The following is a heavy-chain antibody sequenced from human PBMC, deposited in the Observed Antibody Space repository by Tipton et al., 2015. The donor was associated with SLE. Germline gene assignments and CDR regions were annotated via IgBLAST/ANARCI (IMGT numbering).Heavy chain of an antibody. Sequence: TLSLTCTVSGGSIRSYYWSWIRQPPGKGLEWIGYIYYSGSTNYNPSPKSRVTISVDTSKNQFSLKLISVTDAGTAVYYCARRYGGYALGFWSQGTLATVSS. CDR2: IYYSGST. CDR1: GGSIRSYY. D-gene: IGHD5-12*01. J-gene: IGHJ4*02. V-gene: IGHV4-59*08. CDR3: ARRYGGYALGF.